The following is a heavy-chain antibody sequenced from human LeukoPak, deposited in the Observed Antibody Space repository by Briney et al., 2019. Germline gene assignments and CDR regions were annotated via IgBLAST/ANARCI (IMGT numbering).Heavy chain of an antibody. Sequence: ASVKVSCKASGYTFISYGISWVRQAPGQGLEWMGWISTYNGSTNYAQKFQGRVAMTTDTSTSTAYMELRSLRSDDTAVYYCARDPDISTNWFDPWGQGTLVTVSS. CDR2: ISTYNGST. CDR3: ARDPDISTNWFDP. V-gene: IGHV1-18*01. J-gene: IGHJ5*02. CDR1: GYTFISYG. D-gene: IGHD3-9*01.